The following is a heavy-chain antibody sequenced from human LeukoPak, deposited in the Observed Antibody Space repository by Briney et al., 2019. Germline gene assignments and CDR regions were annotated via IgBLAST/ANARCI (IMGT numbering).Heavy chain of an antibody. V-gene: IGHV3-20*04. D-gene: IGHD2-21*02. CDR1: GYTCVEYG. CDR3: ARDRRFVVVTAIPYSDY. J-gene: IGHJ4*02. CDR2: FKGIGGSA. Sequence: GGSLRLSCAASGYTCVEYGMSWGRQALERGREWVSGFKGIGGSAGYADSVQGLFTISRDNAKNSLYLQMNSLRAEDTALYCCARDRRFVVVTAIPYSDYWRRGTLVAVSS.